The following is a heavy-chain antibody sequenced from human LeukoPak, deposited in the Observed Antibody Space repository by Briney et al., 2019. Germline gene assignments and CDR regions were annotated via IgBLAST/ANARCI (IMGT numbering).Heavy chain of an antibody. CDR2: ISSSGSTI. D-gene: IGHD5-18*01. J-gene: IGHJ4*02. V-gene: IGHV3-11*01. CDR1: GFTFSDYY. Sequence: PGGSLRLSCAASGFTFSDYYMSWIRQAPGKGLEWVSYISSSGSTIYYADSVKGRFTISRDNAENSLYLQMNSLRAEDTAVYYCASLGDTAMDYFDYWGQGTLVTVSS. CDR3: ASLGDTAMDYFDY.